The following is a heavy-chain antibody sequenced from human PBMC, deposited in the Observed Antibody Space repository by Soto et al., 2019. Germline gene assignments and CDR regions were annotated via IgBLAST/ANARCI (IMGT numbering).Heavy chain of an antibody. CDR2: IDKVGTDS. D-gene: IGHD3-10*01. Sequence: EVQLVESGGGLVQPGGSLRLSCAASEFTFSSRSVHWVRQAPGKGLVWVSGIDKVGTDSTYADSVKGRFTSSRDNAKNTVYLHMNSLRVEDKAVYYCARGWFGRDVWGKGTTVTVSS. V-gene: IGHV3-74*01. CDR3: ARGWFGRDV. J-gene: IGHJ6*03. CDR1: EFTFSSRS.